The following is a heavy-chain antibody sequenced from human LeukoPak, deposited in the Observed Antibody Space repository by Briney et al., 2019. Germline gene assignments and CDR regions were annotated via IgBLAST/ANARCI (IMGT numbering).Heavy chain of an antibody. CDR2: ISAYNGNT. CDR1: GYSFTSYG. V-gene: IGHV1-18*01. CDR3: ASNTAAGSYYYYXYMDV. D-gene: IGHD6-13*01. Sequence: GESLKISCKGSGYSFTSYGISWVRQAPGQGLEWMGWISAYNGNTNYAQKLQGRVTMTTDTSTSTAYMELRSLRSDDTAVYYCASNTAAGSYYYYXYMDVWGKGTTVTVSS. J-gene: IGHJ6*03.